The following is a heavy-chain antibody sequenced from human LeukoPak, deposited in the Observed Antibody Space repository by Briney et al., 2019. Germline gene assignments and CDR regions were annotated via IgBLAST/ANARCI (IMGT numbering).Heavy chain of an antibody. Sequence: QSGGSLRLSFAASGFTFDDYAMHWVRQAPGKGLEWVSGISWNSGSIGYADSVKGRFTISRDSSKNTLYLQMNSLRAEDTAVYYCAKDEVVPSYYYIDVWGKGTTVTVSS. V-gene: IGHV3-9*01. CDR3: AKDEVVPSYYYIDV. J-gene: IGHJ6*03. D-gene: IGHD2-2*01. CDR1: GFTFDDYA. CDR2: ISWNSGSI.